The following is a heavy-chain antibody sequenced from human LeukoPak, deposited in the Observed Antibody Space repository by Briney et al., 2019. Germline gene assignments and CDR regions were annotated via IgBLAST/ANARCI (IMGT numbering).Heavy chain of an antibody. Sequence: GASVKVSCKTSGYTFTDYYIHWVRQAPGQGLEWMGWINPDSGETNSAQKFRGRVTMTGDTSIGTAYMDLSRVTSDDTAVYYCARDRDYSSTERGFDYWGQGTLVTVSS. V-gene: IGHV1-2*02. J-gene: IGHJ4*02. CDR1: GYTFTDYY. D-gene: IGHD4-11*01. CDR3: ARDRDYSSTERGFDY. CDR2: INPDSGET.